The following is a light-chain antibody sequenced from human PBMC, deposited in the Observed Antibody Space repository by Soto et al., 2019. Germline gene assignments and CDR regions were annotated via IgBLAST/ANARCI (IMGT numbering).Light chain of an antibody. J-gene: IGKJ3*01. Sequence: EIVMTQSPATLSVSPGERATLSCRASQSVSSNLAWYQQKPGQAPRLLIYGASTRATGIPARFSGSGSGTEFTLTISSLQSEDFAFYYCQQYKNWPAFTFDPGTKVDIK. V-gene: IGKV3-15*01. CDR2: GAS. CDR1: QSVSSN. CDR3: QQYKNWPAFT.